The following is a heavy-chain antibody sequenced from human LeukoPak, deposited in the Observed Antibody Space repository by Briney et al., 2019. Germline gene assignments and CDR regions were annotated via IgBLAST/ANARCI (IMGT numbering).Heavy chain of an antibody. CDR3: ARDVGRTNY. D-gene: IGHD1-26*01. V-gene: IGHV4-59*12. CDR2: IYNSGST. CDR1: GDSFSYFY. J-gene: IGHJ4*02. Sequence: SETLSLTCTVSGDSFSYFYWSWIRQPPGKGLEWIGYIYNSGSTSCNPSLRSRVTISLDTSKNQFSLKLSSVTAADTAVYYCARDVGRTNYWGQGTLVTVSS.